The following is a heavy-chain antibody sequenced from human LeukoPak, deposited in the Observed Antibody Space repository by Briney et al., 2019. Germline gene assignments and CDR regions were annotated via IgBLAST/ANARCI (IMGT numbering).Heavy chain of an antibody. D-gene: IGHD3-3*01. J-gene: IGHJ5*02. CDR3: ARLDTIFGVVIIPGTNWFDP. CDR1: GFTFSSYW. CDR2: IKQDGSEK. Sequence: GGSLRLSCAASGFTFSSYWMSWVRQAPGKGLEWVANIKQDGSEKDYVDSVKGRFTISRDNAKNSLYLQMNSLRAEDTAVYYCARLDTIFGVVIIPGTNWFDPWGQGTLVTVSS. V-gene: IGHV3-7*01.